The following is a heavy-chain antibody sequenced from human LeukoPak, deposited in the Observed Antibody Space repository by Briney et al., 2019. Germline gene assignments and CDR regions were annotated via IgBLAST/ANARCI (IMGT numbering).Heavy chain of an antibody. CDR2: ISYDGSNK. Sequence: GGSLRLSCAASGFTFSSYAMHWVRQAPGKGLEWVAVISYDGSNKYYADSVKGRFTISRDNSKNTLCLQMNSLRAEDTAVYYCARKAIGWWFDPWGQGTLVTVSS. V-gene: IGHV3-30*01. CDR1: GFTFSSYA. J-gene: IGHJ5*02. D-gene: IGHD5-24*01. CDR3: ARKAIGWWFDP.